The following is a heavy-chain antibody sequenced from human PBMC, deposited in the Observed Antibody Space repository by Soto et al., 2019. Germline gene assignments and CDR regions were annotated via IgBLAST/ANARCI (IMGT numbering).Heavy chain of an antibody. CDR3: ARVTASGWFVNGRDYFDH. V-gene: IGHV3-11*01. CDR2: ISSRGVTI. Sequence: QVQLVESGGALVRPGGSLRLSCNVSGFTFGNYYMSWIRQAPGKGLESISYISSRGVTIYYADSVKGRFTISRDNAKNSLFLQIDSLRAEDTAVYYGARVTASGWFVNGRDYFDHWGQGTLVTVSS. J-gene: IGHJ4*02. D-gene: IGHD6-19*01. CDR1: GFTFGNYY.